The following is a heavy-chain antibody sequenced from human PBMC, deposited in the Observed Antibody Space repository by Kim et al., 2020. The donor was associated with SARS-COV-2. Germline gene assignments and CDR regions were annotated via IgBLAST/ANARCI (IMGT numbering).Heavy chain of an antibody. CDR1: GGSISSYY. CDR3: AREDSGSSLVDY. V-gene: IGHV4-59*13. D-gene: IGHD1-26*01. Sequence: SETLSLTCTVSGGSISSYYWSWIRQPPGKGLEWIGYIYYSGSTNYNPSLKSRVTISVDTSKNQFSLKLSSVTAADTAVYHCAREDSGSSLVDYWGQGTLVTVSS. CDR2: IYYSGST. J-gene: IGHJ4*02.